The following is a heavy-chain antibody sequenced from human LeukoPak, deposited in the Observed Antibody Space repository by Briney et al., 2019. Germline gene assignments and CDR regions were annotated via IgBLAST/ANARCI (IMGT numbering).Heavy chain of an antibody. CDR3: ARSYRSSVGYWFDP. J-gene: IGHJ5*02. Sequence: PSETLSLTCTVSGGSISSSSYYWGWIRQPPGKGLEWIGSIYYSGSTYYNPSLKSRVTISVDTSKNQFSLKLSSVTAADTAVYYCARSYRSSVGYWFDPWGQGTLVTVSS. CDR2: IYYSGST. CDR1: GGSISSSSYY. D-gene: IGHD6-6*01. V-gene: IGHV4-39*07.